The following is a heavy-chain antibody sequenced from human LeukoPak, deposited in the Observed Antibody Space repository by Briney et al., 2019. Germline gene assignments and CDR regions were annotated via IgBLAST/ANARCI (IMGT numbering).Heavy chain of an antibody. D-gene: IGHD6-19*01. Sequence: SETLSLTCTVSGFSISSGYYWGWIRQPPERGLEWIRSIYHSGSTYYNPSLKSRVTMSMDTSKNQFSLKLTSITAADTAVYYCARDGSGWYGGKIDYWGQGTLVTVSS. J-gene: IGHJ4*02. CDR2: IYHSGST. CDR1: GFSISSGYY. CDR3: ARDGSGWYGGKIDY. V-gene: IGHV4-38-2*02.